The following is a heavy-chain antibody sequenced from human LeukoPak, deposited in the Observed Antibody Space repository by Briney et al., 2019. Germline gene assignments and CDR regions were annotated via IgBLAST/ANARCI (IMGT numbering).Heavy chain of an antibody. CDR1: GGSIRSSYYD. CDR2: IYDSGGT. D-gene: IGHD3-10*01. CDR3: ARHYGP. V-gene: IGHV4-39*01. J-gene: IGHJ5*02. Sequence: SETLSLTCTVSGGSIRSSYYDWGWIRQPPGKGLEWIGSIYDSGGTYYNPSLKSRVAISVDTSKNQFSLKLNSVTAADTAVYYRARHYGPWGQGTLVTVSS.